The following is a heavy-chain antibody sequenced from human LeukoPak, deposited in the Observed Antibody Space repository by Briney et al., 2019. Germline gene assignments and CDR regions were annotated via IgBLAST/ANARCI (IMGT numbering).Heavy chain of an antibody. CDR3: ARVGGAPLGAFDI. Sequence: SETLSLICSVSGAAISSYYWSWIRQPPGKGLEWIGYIYYSGSSNYNPPLKSRVTISKDMSKNQFSLRLTSVTAADTAVYYCARVGGAPLGAFDIWGQGTMVTVPS. J-gene: IGHJ3*02. V-gene: IGHV4-59*01. CDR2: IYYSGSS. CDR1: GAAISSYY. D-gene: IGHD3-16*01.